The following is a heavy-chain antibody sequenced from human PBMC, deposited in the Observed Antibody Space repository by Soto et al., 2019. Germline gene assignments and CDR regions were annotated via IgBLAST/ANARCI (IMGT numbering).Heavy chain of an antibody. CDR3: ARRITVSNYYFDY. J-gene: IGHJ4*02. D-gene: IGHD3-16*01. CDR1: GGSVSSSDDY. V-gene: IGHV4-39*01. Sequence: QLQLQQSGPGLVKPSETLSLTCTVSGGSVSSSDDYWGWIRQPPGKGLEWIGSIYYSGSTYYNPSLKSRVTISVATSKNQFFLKLTSVTAADTAMYYCARRITVSNYYFDYWGQGTLVTVSS. CDR2: IYYSGST.